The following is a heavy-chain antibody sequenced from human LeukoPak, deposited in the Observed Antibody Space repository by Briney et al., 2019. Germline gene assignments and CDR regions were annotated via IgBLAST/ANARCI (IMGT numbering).Heavy chain of an antibody. CDR3: ARGRGPGEIYDSSGSIDY. V-gene: IGHV4-39*07. J-gene: IGHJ4*02. D-gene: IGHD3-22*01. CDR2: INHSGST. Sequence: SETLSLTCTVSGGSISNSSYYWGWIRQPPGKGLEWIGEINHSGSTNYNPSLKSRVTISVDTSKNQFSLKLSSVAAADTAVYYCARGRGPGEIYDSSGSIDYWGQGTLVTVSS. CDR1: GGSISNSSYY.